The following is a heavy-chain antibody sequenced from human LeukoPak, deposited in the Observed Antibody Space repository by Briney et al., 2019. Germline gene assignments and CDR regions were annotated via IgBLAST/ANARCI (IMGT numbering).Heavy chain of an antibody. Sequence: ETLSLTCTVSGGSFSSSDYYWGWIRQPPGMGLEWVANIKQDGSEKYYVDSVKGRFTSSRDNAKKSLYLHMNSLRAEDTAVYYCARDFSGSYWGYAFDIWGQGTMVTVSS. CDR1: GGSFSSSDYY. D-gene: IGHD1-26*01. CDR3: ARDFSGSYWGYAFDI. J-gene: IGHJ3*02. CDR2: IKQDGSEK. V-gene: IGHV3-7*01.